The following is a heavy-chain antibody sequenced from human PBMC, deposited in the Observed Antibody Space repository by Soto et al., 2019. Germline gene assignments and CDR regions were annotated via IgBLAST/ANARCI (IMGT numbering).Heavy chain of an antibody. CDR2: IKQDGSEK. Sequence: GGSLRLSCAASGFTFSNYWMSWVRQAPGKGLGWVANIKQDGSEKYYVDSVKGRFTISRDNAKNSLYLQMNSLRAEDTAVYYCASEYSYDSSGYDYWGQGTLVTVSS. D-gene: IGHD3-22*01. J-gene: IGHJ4*02. V-gene: IGHV3-7*01. CDR3: ASEYSYDSSGYDY. CDR1: GFTFSNYW.